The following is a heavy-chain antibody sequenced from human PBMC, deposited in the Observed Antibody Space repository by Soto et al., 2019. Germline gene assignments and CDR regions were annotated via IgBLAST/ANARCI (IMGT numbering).Heavy chain of an antibody. CDR2: IGSGDT. CDR3: ARGAPSPKIAEPAAKNRGGMDA. D-gene: IGHD2-2*01. V-gene: IGHV3-23*01. J-gene: IGHJ6*02. CDR1: GFTFNTYA. Sequence: LXLSCAASGFTFNTYAMSWVRQAPGKGLEWVSGIGSGDTYYADSVTGQLTISRDDSKSTLFLQMNRLRAEDTAVYYCARGAPSPKIAEPAAKNRGGMDAWGQGTTVTVS.